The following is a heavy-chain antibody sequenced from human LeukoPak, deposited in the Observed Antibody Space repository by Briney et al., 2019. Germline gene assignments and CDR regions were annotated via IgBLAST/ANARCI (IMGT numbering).Heavy chain of an antibody. CDR1: GGSFSGYY. D-gene: IGHD2-2*01. J-gene: IGHJ3*02. CDR3: ARVADGGSRSDAFDI. CDR2: INHSGST. Sequence: SETLSLTCAVYGGSFSGYYWSWIRQPPGKGLEWSGEINHSGSTNYNPSLKSRVTISVDTSKNQFSLKLSSVTAADTAVYYCARVADGGSRSDAFDIWGQGTMVTVSS. V-gene: IGHV4-34*01.